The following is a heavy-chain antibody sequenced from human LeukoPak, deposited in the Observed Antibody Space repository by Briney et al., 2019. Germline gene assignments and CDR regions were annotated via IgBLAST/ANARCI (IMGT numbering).Heavy chain of an antibody. CDR2: INPNSGGT. D-gene: IGHD2-15*01. J-gene: IGHJ4*02. CDR3: ARQLPPYCSGGSCYPSQALDY. CDR1: GYTFTGYY. V-gene: IGHV1-2*02. Sequence: ASVKVSCKASGYTFTGYYMHWVRQAPGQGLEWMGWINPNSGGTNYAQKFRGRVTMTRDTSISTAYMELSRLRSDDTAVYYCARQLPPYCSGGSCYPSQALDYWGQGTLVTVSS.